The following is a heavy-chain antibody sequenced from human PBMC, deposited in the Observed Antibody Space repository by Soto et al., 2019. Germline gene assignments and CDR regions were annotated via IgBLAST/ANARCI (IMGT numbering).Heavy chain of an antibody. CDR2: ISATGGGT. CDR3: AKDRRAGGNSAFYFDF. D-gene: IGHD3-16*01. CDR1: GFKFSNYA. J-gene: IGHJ4*02. Sequence: HPGGSLRLSWAASGFKFSNYAMSWVRQAPGKGLEWVSLISATGGGTYYADSVKGRFTISRDNSHNTLYLQVHSLTAEDTAVYYCAKDRRAGGNSAFYFDFWGKGAQVTVSS. V-gene: IGHV3-23*01.